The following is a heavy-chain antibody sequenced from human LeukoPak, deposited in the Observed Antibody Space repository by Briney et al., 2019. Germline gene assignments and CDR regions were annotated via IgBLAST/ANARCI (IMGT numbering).Heavy chain of an antibody. CDR3: ARDRGPRADYYDSSGYYWPFDY. Sequence: EASVTVSCKASGYTFTSYGISWVRQAPGQGLEWMGWISAYNGNTNYAQKFQGRVTITADESTSTAYMELSSLRSEDTAVYYCARDRGPRADYYDSSGYYWPFDYWGQGTLVTVSS. V-gene: IGHV1-18*01. CDR2: ISAYNGNT. D-gene: IGHD3-22*01. J-gene: IGHJ4*02. CDR1: GYTFTSYG.